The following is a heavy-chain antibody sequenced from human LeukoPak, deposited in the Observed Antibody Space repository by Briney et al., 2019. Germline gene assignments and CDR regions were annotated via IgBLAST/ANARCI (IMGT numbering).Heavy chain of an antibody. Sequence: ASVKVSCKASGGTFSSYAISWVRQAPGQGLEWMGGIIPIFGTANYAQKFQGRVTITADKSTSTAYMELSSLRSEDTAVYYCASTYGDYYYYYYMDVWGKGTTVTVSS. V-gene: IGHV1-69*06. D-gene: IGHD4-17*01. CDR1: GGTFSSYA. CDR2: IIPIFGTA. CDR3: ASTYGDYYYYYYMDV. J-gene: IGHJ6*03.